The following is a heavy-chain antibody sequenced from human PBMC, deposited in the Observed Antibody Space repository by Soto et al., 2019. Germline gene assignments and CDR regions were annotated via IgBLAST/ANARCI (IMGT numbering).Heavy chain of an antibody. Sequence: QVQLVQSGAEVKKPGSSVKVSCKASGGTFSSYAISWVRQAPGQGLEWMGGIIPIFGTANYAQKFQGRFTITADESTSTAYMELSSLRAEDTAVYYCARDFPSTTVVTPFQHWGQGTLVTGSS. J-gene: IGHJ1*01. V-gene: IGHV1-69*01. D-gene: IGHD4-17*01. CDR1: GGTFSSYA. CDR3: ARDFPSTTVVTPFQH. CDR2: IIPIFGTA.